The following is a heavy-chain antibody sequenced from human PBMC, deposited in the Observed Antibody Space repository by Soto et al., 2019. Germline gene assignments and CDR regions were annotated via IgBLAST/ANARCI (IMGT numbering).Heavy chain of an antibody. CDR3: AKRYRRLSSGGDFDV. V-gene: IGHV3-23*01. CDR1: GFTFSNYG. J-gene: IGHJ3*01. Sequence: GGSLRLSCAASGFTFSNYGMSWVRQAPGKGLDWVSVISGSGGTTYYADSVKGRFTISRDNSKNTLYLEMNSLRADDTAVYYCAKRYRRLSSGGDFDVWGQGTMVTVSS. CDR2: ISGSGGTT. D-gene: IGHD6-6*01.